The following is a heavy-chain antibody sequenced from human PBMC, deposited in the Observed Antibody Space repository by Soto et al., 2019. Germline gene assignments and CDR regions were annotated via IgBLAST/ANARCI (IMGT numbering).Heavy chain of an antibody. D-gene: IGHD3-16*01. J-gene: IGHJ4*02. CDR2: ISDCGGIT. V-gene: IGHV3-23*01. Sequence: EVQLLDSGGGLVQAGGSLRLSCAASGFTFINYAMCWVRQAPGKGLEWVSSISDCGGITNYACSVRGRFTISRDNSENTVYLQMNSLRAADADVYYCVITGLAGGFDYWGQGSLVTVSS. CDR3: VITGLAGGFDY. CDR1: GFTFINYA.